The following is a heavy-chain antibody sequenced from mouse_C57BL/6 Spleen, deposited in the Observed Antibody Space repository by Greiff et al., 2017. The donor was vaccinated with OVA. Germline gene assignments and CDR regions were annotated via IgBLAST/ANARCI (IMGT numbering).Heavy chain of an antibody. CDR2: IDPETGGT. CDR3: TRFYYGHY. Sequence: QVHVKQSGAELVRPGASVTLSCKASGYTFTDYEMHWVKQTPVHGLEWIGAIDPETGGTAYNQKFKGKAILTADKSSSTAYMELRSLTSEDSAVYYCTRFYYGHYRGQGTTLTVSS. CDR1: GYTFTDYE. D-gene: IGHD1-1*01. V-gene: IGHV1-15*01. J-gene: IGHJ2*01.